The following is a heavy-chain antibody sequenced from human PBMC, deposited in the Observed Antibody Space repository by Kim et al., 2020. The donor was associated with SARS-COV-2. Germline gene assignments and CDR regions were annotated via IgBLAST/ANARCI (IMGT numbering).Heavy chain of an antibody. CDR1: GFTLGDYY. V-gene: IGHV3-11*05. J-gene: IGHJ6*02. Sequence: GGSLRLSCAASGFTLGDYYVNWIRQAPGKGLEWISYISPSSTYTNYADSVKGRFTISRDNAKNSLFLQMNSLSPEDTAVYYCARDQEVWYNIDWIRGAPMDVWGQGTRSPS. CDR2: ISPSSTYT. CDR3: ARDQEVWYNIDWIRGAPMDV. D-gene: IGHD6-19*01.